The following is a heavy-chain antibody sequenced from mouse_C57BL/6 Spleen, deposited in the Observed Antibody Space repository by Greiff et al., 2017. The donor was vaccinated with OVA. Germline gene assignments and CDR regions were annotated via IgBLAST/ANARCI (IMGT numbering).Heavy chain of an antibody. CDR2: IDPSDSYT. Sequence: QVQLQQPGAELVMPGASVKLSCKASGYTFTSYWMHWVKQRPGQGLEWIGEIDPSDSYTNYNQKFKGKSTLTVDKSSSTAYMQLSSLTSEDSAVYDCARSQDWDPFAYWGQGTLVTVSA. CDR1: GYTFTSYW. V-gene: IGHV1-69*01. D-gene: IGHD4-1*01. J-gene: IGHJ3*01. CDR3: ARSQDWDPFAY.